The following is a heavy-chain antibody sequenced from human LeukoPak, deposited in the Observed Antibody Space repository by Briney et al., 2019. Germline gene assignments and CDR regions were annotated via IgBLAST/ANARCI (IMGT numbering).Heavy chain of an antibody. V-gene: IGHV3-53*01. CDR2: IYSGGST. J-gene: IGHJ4*02. D-gene: IGHD5-18*01. CDR3: ARGYSYGNFDY. CDR1: GFTVSSNY. Sequence: GGSLRLSCAASGFTVSSNYMSWVRQAPGKGLEWVSVIYSGGSTYYADSVKGRFTNSRDNSKNTLYLQMNSLRAEDTAVYYCARGYSYGNFDYWGQGTLVTVSS.